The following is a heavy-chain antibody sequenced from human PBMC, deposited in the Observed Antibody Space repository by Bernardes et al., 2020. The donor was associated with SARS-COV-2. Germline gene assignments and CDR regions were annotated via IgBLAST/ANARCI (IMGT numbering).Heavy chain of an antibody. Sequence: GGSLRLSCAASGFTFSDYYMSWIRQAPGKGLEWVSYISSSGSTIYYADSVKGRFTISRDNAKNSLYLQMNSLRAEDTAVYYCARDQVAVAGTGYYYGMDPWGQGTLVTVSS. CDR3: ARDQVAVAGTGYYYGMDP. V-gene: IGHV3-11*01. D-gene: IGHD6-19*01. CDR2: ISSSGSTI. CDR1: GFTFSDYY. J-gene: IGHJ5*02.